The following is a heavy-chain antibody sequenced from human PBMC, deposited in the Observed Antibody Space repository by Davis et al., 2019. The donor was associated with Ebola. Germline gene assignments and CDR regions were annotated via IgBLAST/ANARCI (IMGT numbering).Heavy chain of an antibody. J-gene: IGHJ3*02. CDR3: AAEASPGSDAFDI. CDR1: GGTFSSYA. V-gene: IGHV1-69*04. Sequence: SVKVSCKASGGTFSSYAISWVRQAPGQGLEWMGRIIPILGIANYAQKFQGRVAISADKSTATAYMELSSLKSEDTAVYYCAAEASPGSDAFDIWGQGTMVAVSS. CDR2: IIPILGIA.